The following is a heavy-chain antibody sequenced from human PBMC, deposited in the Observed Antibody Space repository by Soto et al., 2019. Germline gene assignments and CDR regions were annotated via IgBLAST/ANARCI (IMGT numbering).Heavy chain of an antibody. CDR3: ARVGTESGGATSYYYYYGMDV. D-gene: IGHD1-26*01. CDR2: IYYSGST. Sequence: PSETLSLTCTVSGGSVSSGSYYWSWIRQPPGKGLEWIGYIYYSGSTNYNPSLKSRVTISVDTSKNQFSLKLSSVTAADTAVYYCARVGTESGGATSYYYYYGMDVWGQGTTVTVSS. V-gene: IGHV4-61*01. CDR1: GGSVSSGSYY. J-gene: IGHJ6*02.